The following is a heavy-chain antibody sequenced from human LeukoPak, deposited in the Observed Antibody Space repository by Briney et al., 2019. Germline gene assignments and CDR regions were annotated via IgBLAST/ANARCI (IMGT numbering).Heavy chain of an antibody. CDR1: GFTFSSYW. D-gene: IGHD1-26*01. Sequence: GGSLRLSCAASGFTFSSYWMSWVRQAPGKGLEWVANIKQDGSEKYYVDSVKGRFTSSRDNAKNSVFLEMISLRTEDTAIYYCVRGGWEHPNWLDPWGQGILVTVSS. J-gene: IGHJ5*02. V-gene: IGHV3-7*04. CDR2: IKQDGSEK. CDR3: VRGGWEHPNWLDP.